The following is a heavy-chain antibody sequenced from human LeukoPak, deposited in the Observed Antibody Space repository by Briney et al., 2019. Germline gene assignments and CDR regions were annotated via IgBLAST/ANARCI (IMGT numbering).Heavy chain of an antibody. Sequence: SETLSLTCTVSGGSISSYYWSWIRQPPGKGLEWIGYIYYSGRTNYNPSLNSRVTISVDTSKNQFSLKLSSVTAADTAVYYCARLFHTMSQNSHDYWGQGTLVTVSS. CDR2: IYYSGRT. J-gene: IGHJ4*02. CDR1: GGSISSYY. V-gene: IGHV4-59*08. CDR3: ARLFHTMSQNSHDY. D-gene: IGHD3-10*02.